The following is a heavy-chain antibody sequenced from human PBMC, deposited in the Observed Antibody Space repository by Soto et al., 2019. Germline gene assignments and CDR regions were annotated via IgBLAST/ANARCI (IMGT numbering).Heavy chain of an antibody. V-gene: IGHV4-30-2*01. D-gene: IGHD5-12*01. CDR2: IYHSGST. CDR1: GGSISSGGYS. Sequence: SETLSLTCAVSGGSISSGGYSWSWIRQPPGKGLEWIGYIYHSGSTYYNPSLKSRVTISVDRSKNQFSLKLSSVTAADTAVYYCARDKYSGYDWGFDPWGQGTLVTVSS. J-gene: IGHJ5*02. CDR3: ARDKYSGYDWGFDP.